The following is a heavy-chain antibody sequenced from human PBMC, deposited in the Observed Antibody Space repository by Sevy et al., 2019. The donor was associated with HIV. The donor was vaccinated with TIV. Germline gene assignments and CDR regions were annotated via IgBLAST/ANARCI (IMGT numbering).Heavy chain of an antibody. D-gene: IGHD3-10*01. V-gene: IGHV3-30*04. J-gene: IGHJ4*02. CDR1: GFTFSTYA. CDR3: AREGDYYGSGSPHFDY. Sequence: GGSLRLSCAASGFTFSTYAMHWVRQAPGKGLEWVAVISYDGSIKYSADSVKGRFTISRDNSKNTLYLQMNSLRPEDTAVYYCAREGDYYGSGSPHFDYWGQGTLVTVSS. CDR2: ISYDGSIK.